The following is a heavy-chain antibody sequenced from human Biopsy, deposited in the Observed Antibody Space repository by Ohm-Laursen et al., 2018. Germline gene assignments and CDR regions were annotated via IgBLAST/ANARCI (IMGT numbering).Heavy chain of an antibody. CDR1: EGTFSNYG. D-gene: IGHD3-9*01. CDR3: ATKLTGYFHH. V-gene: IGHV1-69*06. Sequence: SVKVSCKFPEGTFSNYGVNWVRQAPGQGLEWLGGNIPILGTGNYAQKFQDRVTVAADTSMSTATMELRSLRSDDTAVYYCATKLTGYFHHWGQGTLVIVSS. CDR2: NIPILGTG. J-gene: IGHJ1*01.